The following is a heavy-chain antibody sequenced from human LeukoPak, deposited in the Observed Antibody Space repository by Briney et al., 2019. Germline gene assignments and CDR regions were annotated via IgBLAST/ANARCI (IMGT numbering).Heavy chain of an antibody. Sequence: GGSLRLSCAPSGFIFSTYAMSWVRQAPGKGLEWVSSISSTGSSIYYADSVKGRFTISRDNAKNSLFLQMDSLRAEDTAVFYCARCRGGSCYSSGYFDSWGQGTLVTVSS. CDR2: ISSTGSSI. D-gene: IGHD2-15*01. V-gene: IGHV3-21*01. CDR1: GFIFSTYA. CDR3: ARCRGGSCYSSGYFDS. J-gene: IGHJ4*02.